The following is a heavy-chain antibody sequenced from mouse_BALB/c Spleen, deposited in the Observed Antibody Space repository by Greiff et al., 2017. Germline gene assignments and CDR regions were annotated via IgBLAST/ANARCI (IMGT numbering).Heavy chain of an antibody. CDR2: IYPGDGDT. CDR1: GYAFSSYW. J-gene: IGHJ2*01. D-gene: IGHD2-10*02. V-gene: IGHV1-80*01. CDR3: ARGRYGNPASFDY. Sequence: VQLQQSGAELERPGSSVKISCKASGYAFSSYWMNWVKQRPGQGLEWIGQIYPGDGDTNYNGKFKGKATLTADKSSSTAYMQLSSLTSEDSAVYFCARGRYGNPASFDYWGQGTTLTVSS.